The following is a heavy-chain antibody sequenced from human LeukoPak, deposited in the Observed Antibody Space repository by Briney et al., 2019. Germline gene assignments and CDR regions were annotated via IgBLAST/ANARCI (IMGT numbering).Heavy chain of an antibody. CDR2: IYYSGST. V-gene: IGHV4-59*12. Sequence: SETLSLTCTVSSGPISSYYWSWIRQPPGKGLEGIGYIYYSGSTNYNPSLKSRVTISVDTSKNQFSLKLSSVTAADTAVYYCARDRRRRFLEWLPYYYCMDVWDKGTTVTVSS. CDR3: ARDRRRRFLEWLPYYYCMDV. D-gene: IGHD3-3*01. J-gene: IGHJ6*03. CDR1: SGPISSYY.